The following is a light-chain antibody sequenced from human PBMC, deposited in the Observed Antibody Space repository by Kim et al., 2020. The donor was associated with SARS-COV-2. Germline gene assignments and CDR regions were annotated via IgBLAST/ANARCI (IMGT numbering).Light chain of an antibody. CDR3: QAWDSSTYV. CDR1: KLGDKY. Sequence: VSPGQTAGIPCSGVKLGDKYACWYQQRPGQSPVLVIYQDNKRPSGIPERFSGSNSGNTATLTISGTQAMDEADYYCQAWDSSTYVFGTGTKVTVL. J-gene: IGLJ1*01. CDR2: QDN. V-gene: IGLV3-1*01.